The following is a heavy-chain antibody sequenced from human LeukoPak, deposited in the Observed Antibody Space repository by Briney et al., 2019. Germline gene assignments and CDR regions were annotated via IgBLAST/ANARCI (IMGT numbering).Heavy chain of an antibody. CDR3: ARISSGELLSWSIDY. J-gene: IGHJ4*02. CDR2: ISAYNGNT. CDR1: GYTFTSYG. V-gene: IGHV1-18*01. Sequence: ASVKVSCKASGYTFTSYGISWVRQAPGQGLEWMGWISAYNGNTNYAQKLQGRVTMTTDTSTSTAYMELRSLRSDDTAVYYCARISSGELLSWSIDYWGQGTLATVSS. D-gene: IGHD1-26*01.